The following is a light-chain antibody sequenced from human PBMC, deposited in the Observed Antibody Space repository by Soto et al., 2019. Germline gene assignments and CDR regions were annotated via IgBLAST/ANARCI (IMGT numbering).Light chain of an antibody. CDR3: QSYDSSNREV. CDR2: EDN. CDR1: SGSIASNY. V-gene: IGLV6-57*04. J-gene: IGLJ2*01. Sequence: NFMLTQPHSVSESPGKTVTISCTRSSGSIASNYVQWYQQRPGSAPTTVIYEDNQRPSGVPDRFSGSIDSSSNSASLTISGLKTEDEADYSCQSYDSSNREVFGGGTKLTVL.